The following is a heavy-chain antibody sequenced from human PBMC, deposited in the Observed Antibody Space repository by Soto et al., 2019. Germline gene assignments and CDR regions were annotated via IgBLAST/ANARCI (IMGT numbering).Heavy chain of an antibody. CDR2: INAGNGYT. D-gene: IGHD2-2*01. Sequence: ASVKVSCKASGYTFTNYAMHWVRQAPGQRLEWMGWINAGNGYTKYSQKFQGRVTITRDTSASTAYMELSSLRSEDTAVYYCAVVVPAATFNWFDPCGQGTRVTVAS. V-gene: IGHV1-3*01. J-gene: IGHJ5*02. CDR1: GYTFTNYA. CDR3: AVVVPAATFNWFDP.